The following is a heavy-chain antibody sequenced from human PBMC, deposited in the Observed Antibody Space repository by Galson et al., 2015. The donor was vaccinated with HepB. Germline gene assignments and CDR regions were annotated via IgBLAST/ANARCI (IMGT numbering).Heavy chain of an antibody. CDR2: IKQDGSEN. D-gene: IGHD1-26*01. CDR1: GFTFSSYW. Sequence: SLRLSCAASGFTFSSYWMSWVRRAPGKGLEWVANIKQDGSENYYVDSVKGRFTISRDNAKNSLYLQMNSLRAEDTAVYYCARRYSGSYYRPFDYWGQGTLVTVSS. V-gene: IGHV3-7*03. J-gene: IGHJ4*02. CDR3: ARRYSGSYYRPFDY.